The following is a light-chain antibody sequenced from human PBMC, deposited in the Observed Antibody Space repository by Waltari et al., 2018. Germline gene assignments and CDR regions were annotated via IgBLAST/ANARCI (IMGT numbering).Light chain of an antibody. Sequence: EVVMTQSPATLSSSPGDRATLSCRASQSVSNSLSWYQQKPGQAPRLLIYNAITRATGIPARFSGSGSGTDFTLTIGSLEPEDAAVYFCLQRTNWPPTFGGGTTVEIK. V-gene: IGKV3-11*01. CDR2: NAI. CDR1: QSVSNS. J-gene: IGKJ4*01. CDR3: LQRTNWPPT.